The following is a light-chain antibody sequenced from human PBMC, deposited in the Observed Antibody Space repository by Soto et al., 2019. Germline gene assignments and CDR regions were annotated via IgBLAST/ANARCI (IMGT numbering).Light chain of an antibody. CDR2: DVS. Sequence: DIQMTQSPSSLSASVGDRVTITCQASQDISTHLTWFQQKPGEAPKLLIYDVSILETGVPSRFSGSGSGTHFTFSISSLQPEDIATYYCQQFDSLPLTFGGGTKVDIK. CDR1: QDISTH. J-gene: IGKJ4*01. CDR3: QQFDSLPLT. V-gene: IGKV1-33*01.